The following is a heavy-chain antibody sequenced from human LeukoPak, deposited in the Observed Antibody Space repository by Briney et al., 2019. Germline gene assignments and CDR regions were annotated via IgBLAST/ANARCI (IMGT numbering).Heavy chain of an antibody. Sequence: ASVKVSCKAFGYTFTGNNIYWVRQAPGQGLEWMGWINPNSGGTNYAQKFQGRVTMTRDTSTSTAYMELSRLRSDDTAVYYCARGDKLEDIDYWGQGTLVTVSS. CDR1: GYTFTGNN. CDR3: ARGDKLEDIDY. D-gene: IGHD6-13*01. J-gene: IGHJ4*02. CDR2: INPNSGGT. V-gene: IGHV1-2*02.